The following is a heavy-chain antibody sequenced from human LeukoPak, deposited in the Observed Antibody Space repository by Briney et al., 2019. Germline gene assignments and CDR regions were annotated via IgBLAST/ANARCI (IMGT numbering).Heavy chain of an antibody. CDR1: GFTFSSYG. V-gene: IGHV3-33*06. Sequence: PGRSLRLSXAASGFTFSSYGMHWVRQAPGKGLEWVAVIWYDGSNKYYADSVKGRFTISRDNSKNTLYLQMNSLRAEDTAVYYCAKDGPAAAGSTWNYYYYYYMDVWGKGTTVTASS. CDR2: IWYDGSNK. CDR3: AKDGPAAAGSTWNYYYYYYMDV. J-gene: IGHJ6*03. D-gene: IGHD6-13*01.